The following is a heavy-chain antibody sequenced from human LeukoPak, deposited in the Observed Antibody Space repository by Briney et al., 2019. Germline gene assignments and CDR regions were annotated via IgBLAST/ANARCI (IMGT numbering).Heavy chain of an antibody. CDR1: GFTFDDYA. CDR3: ARDLGYCSSTSCYPLGAFDI. D-gene: IGHD2-2*01. J-gene: IGHJ3*02. CDR2: ISWNSGSI. V-gene: IGHV3-9*01. Sequence: GRSLRLSCAASGFTFDDYAMHWVRQAPGKGLEWVSGISWNSGSIGYADSVKGRFTISRDNAKNSLYLQMNSLRAEDTAVYYCARDLGYCSSTSCYPLGAFDIWGQGTMVTVSS.